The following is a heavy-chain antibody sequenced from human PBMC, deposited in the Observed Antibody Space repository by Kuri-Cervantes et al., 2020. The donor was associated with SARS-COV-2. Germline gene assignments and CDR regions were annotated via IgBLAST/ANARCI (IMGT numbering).Heavy chain of an antibody. Sequence: GESLKISCAASGLTFSRYAIHWVRQAPGKGLEWVAVISYDGSNKDYTASGKGRFTISRDNSQNTLYLQMKSLRTEDTALYYCARDRVGVHDSWGQGTLVTVSS. D-gene: IGHD2-21*01. V-gene: IGHV3-30-3*01. CDR1: GLTFSRYA. CDR3: ARDRVGVHDS. J-gene: IGHJ4*02. CDR2: ISYDGSNK.